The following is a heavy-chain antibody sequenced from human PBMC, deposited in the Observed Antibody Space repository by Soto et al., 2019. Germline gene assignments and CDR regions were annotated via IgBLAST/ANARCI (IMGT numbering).Heavy chain of an antibody. Sequence: SETLSLTCAVYGVSFSGYYWSWIRQPPGKGLEWIGEINHSGSTNYNPSLKSRVTISVDTSENQFSLKLTSVTAADTAVYYCARDKITGPFDYWGQGTLVTVSS. D-gene: IGHD2-8*02. J-gene: IGHJ4*02. CDR2: INHSGST. CDR1: GVSFSGYY. CDR3: ARDKITGPFDY. V-gene: IGHV4-34*01.